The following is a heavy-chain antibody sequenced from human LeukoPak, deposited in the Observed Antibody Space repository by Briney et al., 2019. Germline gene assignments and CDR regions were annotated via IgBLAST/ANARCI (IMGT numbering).Heavy chain of an antibody. Sequence: PSETLSLTCAAYGGSFSTYYWGWIRQPPGEGLEWIGSIYYSGSTSYYTSLKSRVTISRDMSKNKFSLKLSSVTAADTAVYYCAREKFYHGSGSYPGLLYYYYMDVWGKGTTVTVSS. D-gene: IGHD3-10*01. CDR1: GGSFSTYY. CDR2: IYYSGST. J-gene: IGHJ6*03. V-gene: IGHV4-39*07. CDR3: AREKFYHGSGSYPGLLYYYYMDV.